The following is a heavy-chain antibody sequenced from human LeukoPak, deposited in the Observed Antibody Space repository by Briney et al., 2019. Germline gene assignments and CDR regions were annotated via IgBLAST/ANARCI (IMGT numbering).Heavy chain of an antibody. V-gene: IGHV3-30-3*01. J-gene: IGHJ4*02. CDR3: ATQLTGSGSYYGIDY. CDR1: GFTFSSYA. D-gene: IGHD3-10*01. Sequence: GGSLRLSCAASGFTFSSYATHWGRQAPGQGLEWVAVLSYDGSNKYYADSVKGRFTISRDNSKNTLYLQMNSLRAEDTAVYYCATQLTGSGSYYGIDYWGQGTLVTVSS. CDR2: LSYDGSNK.